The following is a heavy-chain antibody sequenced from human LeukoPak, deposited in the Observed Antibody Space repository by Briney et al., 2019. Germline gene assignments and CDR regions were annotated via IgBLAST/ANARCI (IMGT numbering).Heavy chain of an antibody. J-gene: IGHJ4*02. CDR1: GFTFSSYA. CDR2: ISYGGSNK. V-gene: IGHV3-30*04. D-gene: IGHD3-10*01. CDR3: ASQSYGLFEY. Sequence: GGSLRLSCAASGFTFSSYAMHWVRQAPGKGLEWVAVISYGGSNKYYADSVKGRFTISRDNSKNTLYLQMNSLRAEDTAVYYCASQSYGLFEYWGQGTLVTVSS.